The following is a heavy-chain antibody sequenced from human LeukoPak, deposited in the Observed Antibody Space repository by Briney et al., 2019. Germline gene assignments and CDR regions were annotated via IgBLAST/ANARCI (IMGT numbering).Heavy chain of an antibody. CDR2: VTISGDNT. CDR3: GSSQYSYYYMDV. J-gene: IGHJ6*03. D-gene: IGHD2-15*01. Sequence: GGSLRLSCAASGFTFSNFGMRWVRQAPEKGLEWVSSVTISGDNTYYADSVKGRFTISRDNSKGTLYLLMSSLRADDTAVYYCGSSQYSYYYMDVWGKGTTVTVSS. CDR1: GFTFSNFG. V-gene: IGHV3-23*01.